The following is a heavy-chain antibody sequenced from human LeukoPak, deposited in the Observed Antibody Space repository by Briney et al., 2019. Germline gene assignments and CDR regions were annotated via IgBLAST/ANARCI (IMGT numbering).Heavy chain of an antibody. J-gene: IGHJ4*02. V-gene: IGHV3-30*18. CDR2: ISHDGSNE. Sequence: GRSLRLSCAASGFTFSDYGMHWVRQAPAKGLEWVAVISHDGSNEYYGDSVKGRFTISRDNSKNTLYVQMNSLRAEDTAVYYCAKPRYSYYCDSSGGFDYWGQGTLVTVSS. CDR3: AKPRYSYYCDSSGGFDY. CDR1: GFTFSDYG. D-gene: IGHD3-22*01.